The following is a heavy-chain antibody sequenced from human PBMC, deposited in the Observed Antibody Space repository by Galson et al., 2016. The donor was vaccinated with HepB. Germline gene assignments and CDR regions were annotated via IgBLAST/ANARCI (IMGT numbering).Heavy chain of an antibody. CDR3: AHRRMTVVVGTQFDS. CDR2: IYLDGDK. CDR1: GFSLTSSGEG. Sequence: PALVKPTQTLTLTCTFSGFSLTSSGEGVGWIRQPPGKALEWLSLIYLDGDKRYSPSLKSRLPITAHTSQNQVVLTITNMDPVDTATYYCAHRRMTVVVGTQFDSWGQGILVTVSS. V-gene: IGHV2-5*02. J-gene: IGHJ4*02. D-gene: IGHD2-21*01.